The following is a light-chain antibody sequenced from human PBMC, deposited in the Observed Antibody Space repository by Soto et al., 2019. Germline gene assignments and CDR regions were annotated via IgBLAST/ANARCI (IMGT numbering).Light chain of an antibody. J-gene: IGLJ2*01. CDR3: CSYAGDNTFI. CDR2: EGS. Sequence: QSALTQPASVSGSPGQSITISCTGTSSDVGNYNHVSWYQHYPGKAPKLIIYEGSKRPSGVSNRFSGSKSGNTASLTISGLQADDEADYYCCSYAGDNTFIFGGGTKLTVL. CDR1: SSDVGNYNH. V-gene: IGLV2-23*03.